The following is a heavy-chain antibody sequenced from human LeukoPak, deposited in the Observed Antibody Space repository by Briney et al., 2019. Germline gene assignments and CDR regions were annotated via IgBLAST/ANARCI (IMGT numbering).Heavy chain of an antibody. CDR3: ANVPFDY. V-gene: IGHV3-43*02. CDR2: ISNNGGST. D-gene: IGHD2-2*01. J-gene: IGHJ4*02. Sequence: GGSLRLSCAASGFTFSSYWMHWVRQAPGKGLEWVSLISNNGGSTYYADSVKGRFTISRDNSKNSLYLQMNSLRTEDTALYYCANVPFDYWGQGTLVTVSS. CDR1: GFTFSSYW.